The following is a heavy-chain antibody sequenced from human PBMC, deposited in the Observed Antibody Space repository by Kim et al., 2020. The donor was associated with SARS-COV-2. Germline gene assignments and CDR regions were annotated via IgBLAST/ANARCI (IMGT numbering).Heavy chain of an antibody. D-gene: IGHD2-2*01. Sequence: YADSVKGRFTISRDNAKDSLYLQMNSLTAGDTAVYYCVRGRDRTSSYEYWGQGTQVTVSS. V-gene: IGHV3-13*01. J-gene: IGHJ4*02. CDR3: VRGRDRTSSYEY.